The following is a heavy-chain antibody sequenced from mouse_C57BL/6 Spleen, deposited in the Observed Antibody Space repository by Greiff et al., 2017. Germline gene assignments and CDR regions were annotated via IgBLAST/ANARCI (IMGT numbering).Heavy chain of an antibody. J-gene: IGHJ1*03. CDR1: GYSITSGYY. D-gene: IGHD2-1*01. CDR3: ARDPYYNSGNYGWYFDV. V-gene: IGHV3-6*01. Sequence: VQLQESGPGLVKPSQSLSLTCSVTGYSITSGYYWNWIRQFPGNKLEWMGYISYDGSNNYNPSLKNRISITRDTSKNQFFVKLNSVTTEDTATYYCARDPYYNSGNYGWYFDVWGTGTTVTVSS. CDR2: ISYDGSN.